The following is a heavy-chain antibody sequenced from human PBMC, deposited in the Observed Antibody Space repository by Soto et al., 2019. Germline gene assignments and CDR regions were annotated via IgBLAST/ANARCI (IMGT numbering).Heavy chain of an antibody. V-gene: IGHV3-23*01. CDR2: ISDSGGTT. CDR3: AKAARTTTLYNFDF. Sequence: PGGSLRLSCAASGFTFSTFGMSWVRQAPGKGLEWVSVISDSGGTTFHADSVKGRFTISRDNSKNTLYLQMNSLRPEDTAVYYCAKAARTTTLYNFDFWGQGTLVTVSS. J-gene: IGHJ4*02. D-gene: IGHD1-1*01. CDR1: GFTFSTFG.